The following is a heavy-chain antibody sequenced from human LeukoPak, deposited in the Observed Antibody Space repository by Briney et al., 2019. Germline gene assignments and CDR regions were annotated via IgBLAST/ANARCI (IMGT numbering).Heavy chain of an antibody. V-gene: IGHV4-59*12. CDR2: IYYSGST. Sequence: SETLSLTCTVSGGSISSYYWSWIRQPPGKGLEWIGYIYYSGSTNYNPSLKSRVTISVDTSKNQFSLKLSSVTAADTAVYYCARDFRYGSGNFYYYYYMDVWGRGTTVTVSS. CDR1: GGSISSYY. CDR3: ARDFRYGSGNFYYYYYMDV. J-gene: IGHJ6*03. D-gene: IGHD3-10*01.